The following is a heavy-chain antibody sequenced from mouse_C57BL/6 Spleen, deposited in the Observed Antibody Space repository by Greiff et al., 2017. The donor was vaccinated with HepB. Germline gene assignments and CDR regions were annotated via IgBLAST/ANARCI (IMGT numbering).Heavy chain of an antibody. CDR1: GYTFTSYG. J-gene: IGHJ4*01. V-gene: IGHV1-81*01. CDR2: IYPRSGNT. CDR3: ARSYGLYAMDY. Sequence: VQLQESGAELARPGASVKLSCKASGYTFTSYGISWVKQRTGQGLEWIGEIYPRSGNTYYNEKFKGKATLTADKSSSTAYMELRSLTSEDSAVYFCARSYGLYAMDYWGQGTSVTVSS. D-gene: IGHD1-1*02.